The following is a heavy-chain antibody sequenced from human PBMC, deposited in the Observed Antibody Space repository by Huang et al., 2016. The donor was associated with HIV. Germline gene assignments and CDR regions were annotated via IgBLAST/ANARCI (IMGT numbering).Heavy chain of an antibody. J-gene: IGHJ4*02. CDR3: ARQGLWLLPTDPFDY. Sequence: EVHLVQSGAEVKEPGESLKISCQASGYNFDSYWIGWVRQMPGKGLEWMGVSYPGDSVTRYDPSFQGKVTISADQSINTAYLQWSSLKASDTAIYFCARQGLWLLPTDPFDYWGQGTPVTVSA. CDR2: SYPGDSVT. V-gene: IGHV5-51*01. D-gene: IGHD3-10*01. CDR1: GYNFDSYW.